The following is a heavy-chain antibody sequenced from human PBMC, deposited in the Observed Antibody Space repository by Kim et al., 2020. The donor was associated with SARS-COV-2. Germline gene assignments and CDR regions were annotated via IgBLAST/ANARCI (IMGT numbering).Heavy chain of an antibody. CDR1: GFSFDDYG. Sequence: GGSLRLSCAASGFSFDDYGMHWVRQAPGKDLEWVSGISWNSDSIGYADSVKGRFTISRDNAKNSLYLQMNSLRPEDTALYYCAKDTKGYYFYYYGMDGWGQGTTVTVSS. CDR3: AKDTKGYYFYYYGMDG. J-gene: IGHJ6*02. V-gene: IGHV3-9*01. CDR2: ISWNSDSI.